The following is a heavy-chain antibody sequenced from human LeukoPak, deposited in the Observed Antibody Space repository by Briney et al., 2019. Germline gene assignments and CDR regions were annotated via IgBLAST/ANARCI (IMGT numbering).Heavy chain of an antibody. CDR2: IIPILGIA. V-gene: IGHV1-69*04. CDR3: AQTRTAAGHYYGMDV. Sequence: SVKVSCKASGGTFSSYAISCVRQAPGQGLEWMGRIIPILGIANYAQKFQGRVTITADKSTSTAYMELSSLTSEDTAVYYCAQTRTAAGHYYGMDVWGQGTTVTVSS. CDR1: GGTFSSYA. J-gene: IGHJ6*02. D-gene: IGHD6-13*01.